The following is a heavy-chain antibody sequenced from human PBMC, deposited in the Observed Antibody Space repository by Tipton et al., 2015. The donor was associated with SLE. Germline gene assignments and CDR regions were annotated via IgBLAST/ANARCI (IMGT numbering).Heavy chain of an antibody. CDR1: GGSISTYY. Sequence: TLSLTCTVSGGSISTYYWSWIRQSPGKGLEWIGYIYYGGSTNFNPSLKSRVTISVDTSRNHFSLKLSSVTAADTAVYYCARGGGFDAFDIWGQGTVVSVSS. V-gene: IGHV4-59*01. D-gene: IGHD1-26*01. J-gene: IGHJ3*02. CDR3: ARGGGFDAFDI. CDR2: IYYGGST.